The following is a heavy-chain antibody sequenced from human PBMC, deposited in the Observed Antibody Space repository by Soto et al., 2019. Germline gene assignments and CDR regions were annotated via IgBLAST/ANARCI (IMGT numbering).Heavy chain of an antibody. D-gene: IGHD5-12*01. CDR2: INPSGGST. J-gene: IGHJ6*02. CDR3: ARVKDGYNWRDFYYYGMDV. V-gene: IGHV1-46*01. Sequence: ASVKVSCKASGYTFTSYYMHWVRQAPGQGLEWMGIINPSGGSTSYAQKFQGRVTVTRDTSTSTVYMELSSLRSEDTAVYYCARVKDGYNWRDFYYYGMDVWGQGTTVTVSS. CDR1: GYTFTSYY.